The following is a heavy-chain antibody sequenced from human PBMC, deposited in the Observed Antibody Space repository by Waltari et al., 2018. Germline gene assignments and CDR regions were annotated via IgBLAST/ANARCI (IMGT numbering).Heavy chain of an antibody. Sequence: QVQLQESGPSLLKPSETLSLICTVSGGSISGFYWSWVRQPPGKGLDWIGYIYYTGSTNFNPSLKSRVTMSVDTSKIQCSLKLSSVTAADTAFYYCARGGGGDWEWFDPWGQGTLVTVSS. CDR1: GGSISGFY. J-gene: IGHJ5*02. CDR3: ARGGGGDWEWFDP. V-gene: IGHV4-59*01. D-gene: IGHD2-21*02. CDR2: IYYTGST.